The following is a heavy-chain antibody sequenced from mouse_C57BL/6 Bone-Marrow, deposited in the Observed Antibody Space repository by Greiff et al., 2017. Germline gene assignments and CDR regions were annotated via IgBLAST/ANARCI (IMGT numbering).Heavy chain of an antibody. J-gene: IGHJ4*01. V-gene: IGHV1-87*01. CDR1: YTFSRRVH. CDR3: SDDSAVYYCASLSYRDYAMDY. CDR2: VQGLEWIG. Sequence: QVQLKQSGPELARPWASVKISCQAFYTFSRRVHFAFRDTNYWMQWVKQRPVQGLEWIGAFYPGNGDTSYNQKYKGKATLTADKSSSTAYMQLSSLTSDDSAVYYCASLSYRDYAMDYWGQGTSVTVSS. D-gene: IGHD3-1*01.